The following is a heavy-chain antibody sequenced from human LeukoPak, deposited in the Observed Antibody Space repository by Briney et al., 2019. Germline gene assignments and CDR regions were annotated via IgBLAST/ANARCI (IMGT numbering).Heavy chain of an antibody. CDR2: ISSSGDNT. V-gene: IGHV3-23*01. CDR1: GFTFSSYA. Sequence: GGSLRLSCAASGFTFSSYAMAWVRQAPGKGLEWGSAISSSGDNTYYADSVKGRFTISRDNSKNTLYLQLNSLRAGDTALYYWARDRRDLGAPFDSGARGTRVTVPS. J-gene: IGHJ4*02. CDR3: ARDRRDLGAPFDS. D-gene: IGHD3-16*01.